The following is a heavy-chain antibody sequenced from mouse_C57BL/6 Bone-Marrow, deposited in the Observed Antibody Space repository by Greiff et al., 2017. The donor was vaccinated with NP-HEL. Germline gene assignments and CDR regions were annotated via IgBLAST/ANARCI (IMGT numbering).Heavy chain of an antibody. CDR2: IYPRSGNT. CDR3: ARGPYYDYFDY. Sequence: QVQLKESGAELARPGASVKLSCKASGYTFTSYGISWVKQRTGQGLEWIGEIYPRSGNTYYNEKFKGKATLTADKSSSTAYMELRSLTSEDSAVYFCARGPYYDYFDYWGQGTTLTVSS. V-gene: IGHV1-81*01. J-gene: IGHJ2*01. D-gene: IGHD2-4*01. CDR1: GYTFTSYG.